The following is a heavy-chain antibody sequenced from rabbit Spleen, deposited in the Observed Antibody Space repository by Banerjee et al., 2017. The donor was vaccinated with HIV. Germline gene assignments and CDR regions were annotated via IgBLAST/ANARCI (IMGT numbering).Heavy chain of an antibody. CDR1: GFSFSGSSY. Sequence: QSLEESGGDLVKPGASLTLTCTASGFSFSGSSYMCWVRQAPGKGLEWIACIYNGDGSTYYASWVNGRFTISKTSSTTVTLQMTSLTVADTATYFCARDTDSGGLHFVLWGPGTLVTVS. V-gene: IGHV1S40*01. CDR3: ARDTDSGGLHFVL. D-gene: IGHD4-1*01. CDR2: IYNGDGST. J-gene: IGHJ4*01.